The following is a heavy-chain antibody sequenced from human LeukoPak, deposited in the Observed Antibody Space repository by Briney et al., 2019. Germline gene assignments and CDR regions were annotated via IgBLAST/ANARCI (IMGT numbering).Heavy chain of an antibody. CDR1: GFTFSSYG. CDR3: AKDPAMGY. Sequence: GGSLRLSCAASGFTFSSYGMHWVRQASGKGLEWVAVISYDGSNKYYADSVKGRFTISRDNSKNTLYLQMNSLRAEDTAVYYCAKDPAMGYWGQGTLVTVSS. D-gene: IGHD5-18*01. J-gene: IGHJ4*02. CDR2: ISYDGSNK. V-gene: IGHV3-30*18.